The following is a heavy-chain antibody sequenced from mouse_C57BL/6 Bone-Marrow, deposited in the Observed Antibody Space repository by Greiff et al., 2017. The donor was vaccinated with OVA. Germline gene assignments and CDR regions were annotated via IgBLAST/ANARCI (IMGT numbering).Heavy chain of an antibody. CDR3: AREGGSLLREFDY. J-gene: IGHJ2*01. Sequence: VQLQQSGAELAKPGASVKLSCKASGYTFTSYGLSWVKQRTGQGLEWIGEIYPRDGSTKYNEKFKGKATLTADKSSSTAYMQLNSLTSKDSAVYFCAREGGSLLREFDYWGQGTTLTVSS. V-gene: IGHV1-81*01. D-gene: IGHD2-1*01. CDR1: GYTFTSYG. CDR2: IYPRDGST.